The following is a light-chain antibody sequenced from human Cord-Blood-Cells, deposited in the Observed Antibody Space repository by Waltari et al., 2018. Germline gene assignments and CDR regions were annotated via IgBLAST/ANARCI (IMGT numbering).Light chain of an antibody. Sequence: QSALTQPPSASGSPGQSVTLSCTGTSSDVGGYNYVSWYQQHPGKAPKLMIYEVSERPSGVPDRISGSKSGNTASLTVSGLQAEDEADYYCSSYAGSNNLVVGGGAKLTVL. J-gene: IGLJ3*02. CDR3: SSYAGSNNLV. CDR2: EVS. V-gene: IGLV2-8*01. CDR1: SSDVGGYNY.